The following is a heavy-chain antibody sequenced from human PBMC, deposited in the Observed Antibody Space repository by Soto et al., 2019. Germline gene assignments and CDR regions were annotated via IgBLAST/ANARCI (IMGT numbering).Heavy chain of an antibody. CDR3: ARRLHYGSGSDYFDH. D-gene: IGHD3-10*01. CDR1: GFSLSTSGVG. Sequence: QITLMESGPTLVKSTQTLTLTCTFSGFSLSTSGVGVGWIRQPPGKPLEWLVVVYWDGDKRHSPSLKNRLTITKDTSKKQVVLTMTNMDPGDTATYYCARRLHYGSGSDYFDHWGQGTLVTVSS. CDR2: VYWDGDK. V-gene: IGHV2-5*02. J-gene: IGHJ4*02.